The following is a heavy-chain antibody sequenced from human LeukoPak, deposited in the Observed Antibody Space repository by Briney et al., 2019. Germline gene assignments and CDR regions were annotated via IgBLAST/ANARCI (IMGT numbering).Heavy chain of an antibody. V-gene: IGHV4-38-2*02. CDR1: GYSISSGYY. CDR3: ARRKTAAAGTRGHYYYYYYMDV. J-gene: IGHJ6*03. Sequence: SETLSLTCTVSGYSISSGYYWGWIRQPPGKGLEWIGSIYHSGSTYYNPSLKSRVTISVDTSKNQFSLKLSSVTAADTAVYYCARRKTAAAGTRGHYYYYYYMDVWGKGTTVTISS. D-gene: IGHD6-13*01. CDR2: IYHSGST.